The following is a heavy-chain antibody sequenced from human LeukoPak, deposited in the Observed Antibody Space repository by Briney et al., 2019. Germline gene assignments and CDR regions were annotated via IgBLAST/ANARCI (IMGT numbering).Heavy chain of an antibody. CDR3: ATEFLGAVAETGDY. V-gene: IGHV3-21*01. Sequence: GGSLILSCAASGFPFSSYAMNWVRQAPGKGLEWVSSISRTSGNIYYADSVKGRFTISRDNAKNSLYLQMNSLRAEDTAVYYCATEFLGAVAETGDYWGQGTLAPVSS. CDR2: ISRTSGNI. D-gene: IGHD6-19*01. CDR1: GFPFSSYA. J-gene: IGHJ4*02.